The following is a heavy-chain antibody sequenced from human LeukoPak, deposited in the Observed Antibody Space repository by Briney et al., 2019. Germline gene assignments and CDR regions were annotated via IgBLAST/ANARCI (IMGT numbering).Heavy chain of an antibody. V-gene: IGHV3-30-3*01. D-gene: IGHD2-2*01. CDR3: ARGACSSTSYYATRTTHDAFDI. CDR2: ISYDGSNK. J-gene: IGHJ3*02. Sequence: PGGSLRLSCAASGFTFSSYAMHWVRQAPGKGLEWVAVISYDGSNKYYADSVKGRFTISRDNSKNTLYLQMNSLRAEDTAVYYCARGACSSTSYYATRTTHDAFDIWGQGTMVTVSS. CDR1: GFTFSSYA.